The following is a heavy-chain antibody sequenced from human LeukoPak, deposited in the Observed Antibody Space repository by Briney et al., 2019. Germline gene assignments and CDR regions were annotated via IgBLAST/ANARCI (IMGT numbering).Heavy chain of an antibody. D-gene: IGHD3-22*01. CDR1: GFTVSSNY. J-gene: IGHJ5*02. V-gene: IGHV3-66*01. CDR3: AKQPIGYDSSGYYYERWFDP. CDR2: IYSGGST. Sequence: TGGSLRLSCAASGFTVSSNYMTWVRQAPGKGLEWVSLIYSGGSTYYAGSVKGRFTISRDNSKNTLYLQMNSLRAEDTAVYYCAKQPIGYDSSGYYYERWFDPWGQGTLVTVSS.